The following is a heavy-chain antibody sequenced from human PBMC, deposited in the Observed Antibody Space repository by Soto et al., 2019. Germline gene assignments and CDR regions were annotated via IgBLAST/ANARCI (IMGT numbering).Heavy chain of an antibody. V-gene: IGHV3-23*01. CDR2: XXGXXXXX. Sequence: PGGSLRLSCAASGFTFSSYAMSWVRQAPGKGLEWVSAXXGXXXXXXXXXXXXXXXXISRDNSKNTLYLQMNSLRAEDTAVYYCAVYGSGSYYSYYYYGMDVWGQGTTVTVSS. J-gene: IGHJ6*02. D-gene: IGHD3-10*01. CDR3: AVYGSGSYYSYYYYGMDV. CDR1: GFTFSSYA.